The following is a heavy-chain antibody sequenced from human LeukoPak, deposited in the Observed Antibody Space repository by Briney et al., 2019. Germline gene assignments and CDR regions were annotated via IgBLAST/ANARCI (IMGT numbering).Heavy chain of an antibody. CDR1: GYTFTGYY. D-gene: IGHD1-14*01. CDR2: INPNSGGT. CDR3: ARVNRGSSFDY. J-gene: IGHJ4*02. Sequence: ASVKVSCKASGYTFTGYYMHWVRQAPGQGLEWMGRINPNSGGTNYALKFQGRVTMTRDTSISTAYMELSRLRSDDTAVYYCARVNRGSSFDYWGQGTLVTVSS. V-gene: IGHV1-2*06.